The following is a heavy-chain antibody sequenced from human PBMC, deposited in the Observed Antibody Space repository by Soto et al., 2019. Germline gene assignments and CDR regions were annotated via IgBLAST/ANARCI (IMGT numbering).Heavy chain of an antibody. V-gene: IGHV3-23*01. CDR2: IWGSGDRT. CDR1: GFAFRTYA. D-gene: IGHD2-21*02. CDR3: AKTGPYCGGDCSRYFYDMDV. J-gene: IGHJ6*02. Sequence: GGSLRLSCAASGFAFRTYAMAWVRQAPGKGLEWVSGIWGSGDRTFYADSVKGRFTISRDNSRNTLYLQMYSLTAEDTALYYCAKTGPYCGGDCSRYFYDMDVWGQGTTVTVSS.